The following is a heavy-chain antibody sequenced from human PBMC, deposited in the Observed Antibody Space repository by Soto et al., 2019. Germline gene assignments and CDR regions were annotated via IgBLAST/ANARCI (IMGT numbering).Heavy chain of an antibody. D-gene: IGHD1-20*01. Sequence: EVQLLESGGGLVQPGGSLRLSCAASGFTFSSYPMTWVRQAPGKGLEWVSTISGNGDSTYYADSVKGRFTISRDNPKNTRYLQMNSLRAGDTAVYYCAKDRYPRGAFDIWGQGTMVTVSS. CDR2: ISGNGDST. CDR1: GFTFSSYP. CDR3: AKDRYPRGAFDI. V-gene: IGHV3-23*01. J-gene: IGHJ3*02.